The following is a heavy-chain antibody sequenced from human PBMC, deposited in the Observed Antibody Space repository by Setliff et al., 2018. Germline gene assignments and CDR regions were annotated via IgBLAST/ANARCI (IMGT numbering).Heavy chain of an antibody. D-gene: IGHD1-26*01. CDR2: ISSSSSTI. CDR1: GFTFSSYS. J-gene: IGHJ4*02. Sequence: GESLKISCAASGFTFSSYSMNWVRQAPGKGLEWVSYISSSSSTIYYADSVKGRFTIPRDNAKNSLYLQMNSLRAEDTAVYYCATPSGGYYFDYWGQGTLVTVSS. CDR3: ATPSGGYYFDY. V-gene: IGHV3-48*04.